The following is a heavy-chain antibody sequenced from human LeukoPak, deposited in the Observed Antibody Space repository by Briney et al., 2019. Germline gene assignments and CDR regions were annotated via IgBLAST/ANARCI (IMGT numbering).Heavy chain of an antibody. V-gene: IGHV1-69*01. D-gene: IGHD2-15*01. CDR2: IIPIFGTA. CDR3: ARGPYCSGGSCYHFDY. Sequence: SVKVSCKASGGTFSSYAISWVRQAPGQGLEWMGGIIPIFGTANYTQKFQGRVTITADESTSTAYMELSSLRSEDTAVYYCARGPYCSGGSCYHFDYWGQGTLVTVSS. J-gene: IGHJ4*02. CDR1: GGTFSSYA.